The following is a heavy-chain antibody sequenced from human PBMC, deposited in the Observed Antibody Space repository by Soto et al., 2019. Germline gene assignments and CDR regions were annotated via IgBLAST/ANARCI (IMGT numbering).Heavy chain of an antibody. CDR1: GYTFTGYY. CDR2: INPNSGGT. D-gene: IGHD3-22*01. Sequence: ASVKVSCKASGYTFTGYYMHWVRQAPGQGLEWMGWINPNSGGTNYAQKFQGRVTMTRDTSISTAYMELSRLRSDDTAVYYCARVMIVPPREPWFDPWGQGTLVTVSS. CDR3: ARVMIVPPREPWFDP. V-gene: IGHV1-2*02. J-gene: IGHJ5*02.